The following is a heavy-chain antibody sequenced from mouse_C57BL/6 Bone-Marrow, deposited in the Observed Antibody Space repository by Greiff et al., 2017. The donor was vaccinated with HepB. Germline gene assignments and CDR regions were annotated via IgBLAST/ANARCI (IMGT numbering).Heavy chain of an antibody. CDR2: IDPANGNT. D-gene: IGHD1-1*01. V-gene: IGHV14-3*01. Sequence: EVKLQQSVAELVRPGASVKLSCTASGFNIKNTYMHWVKQRPEQGLEWIGRIDPANGNTKYAPKFQGKATITADTSSNTAYLQLSSLTSEDTAIYYCARGFHYYGSSPYYFDYWGQGTTLTVSS. CDR3: ARGFHYYGSSPYYFDY. CDR1: GFNIKNTY. J-gene: IGHJ2*01.